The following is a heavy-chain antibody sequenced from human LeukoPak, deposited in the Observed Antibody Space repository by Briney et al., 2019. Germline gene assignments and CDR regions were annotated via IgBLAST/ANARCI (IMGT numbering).Heavy chain of an antibody. D-gene: IGHD3-3*01. V-gene: IGHV1-18*01. CDR3: ARGPPQTYYDFWSGYRGAFDI. J-gene: IGHJ3*02. Sequence: GASGKLSCKASGYTFTRYGISWVRQAPGHGLEWMGWISAYNGNTNYAQKLQGRVTMTTDTSTSTAYMELRILISDDTAVYDCARGPPQTYYDFWSGYRGAFDIWGQGTMVTVSS. CDR1: GYTFTRYG. CDR2: ISAYNGNT.